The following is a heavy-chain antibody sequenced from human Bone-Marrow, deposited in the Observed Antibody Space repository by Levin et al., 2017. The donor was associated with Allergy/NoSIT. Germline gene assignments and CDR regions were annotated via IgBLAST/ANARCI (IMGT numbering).Heavy chain of an antibody. CDR3: ARQLVTPPDYYYYMDV. Sequence: PGESLKISCKGSGYSFTNDWIGWVRQMPGKGLEWMGIINLADSDTRYSPPFEGQVIISADKSTNTAYLQWRSLKASDTAMYYCARQLVTPPDYYYYMDVWGQGTTVTVSS. V-gene: IGHV5-51*01. CDR1: GYSFTNDW. J-gene: IGHJ6*03. CDR2: INLADSDT. D-gene: IGHD2-8*02.